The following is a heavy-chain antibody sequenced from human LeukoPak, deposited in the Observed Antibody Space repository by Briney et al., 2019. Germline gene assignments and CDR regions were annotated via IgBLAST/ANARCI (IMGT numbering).Heavy chain of an antibody. CDR2: FDPEDGET. CDR1: GYTLTELS. V-gene: IGHV1-24*01. D-gene: IGHD2-2*01. J-gene: IGHJ4*02. Sequence: ASVKVSCKVSGYTLTELSMHWVRQAPGKGLEWTGGFDPEDGETIYAQKFQGRVTMTKDTSTDTAYMELSSLRSEDTAVYYCAGAMTHRYYFDYWGQGTLVTVSS. CDR3: AGAMTHRYYFDY.